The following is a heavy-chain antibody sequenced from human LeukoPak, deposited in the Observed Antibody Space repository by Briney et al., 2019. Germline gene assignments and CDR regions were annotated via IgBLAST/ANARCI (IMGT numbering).Heavy chain of an antibody. V-gene: IGHV4-38-2*01. CDR1: GYSITSTYW. D-gene: IGHD3-22*01. CDR2: LHHSGST. J-gene: IGHJ4*02. Sequence: PLQTLSLTCAVSGYSITSTYWRGWIRQTPRRGLEWIGSLHHSGSTSYSPSLKSRVTISVDTSKNQFSLRLSSVTAADTAVYYCARVGGDDSTGHYSVDYWGQGTLVTVSS. CDR3: ARVGGDDSTGHYSVDY.